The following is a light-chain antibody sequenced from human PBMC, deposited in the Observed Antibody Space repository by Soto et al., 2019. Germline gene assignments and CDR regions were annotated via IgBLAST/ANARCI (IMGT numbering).Light chain of an antibody. J-gene: IGLJ1*01. CDR3: SSYTSSSTPPYV. CDR2: SNN. Sequence: QSVLTQPPSASGTPGQRVTISCSGSSSNIGSNYVYWYQQLPGTAPKLLIYSNNQRPSGVPDRFSGSKSGNTASLTISGLQAEDEADYYCSSYTSSSTPPYVFGTGTKVTVL. CDR1: SSNIGSNY. V-gene: IGLV1-47*02.